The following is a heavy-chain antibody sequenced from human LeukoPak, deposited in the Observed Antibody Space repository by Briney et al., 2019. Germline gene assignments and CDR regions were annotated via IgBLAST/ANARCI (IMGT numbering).Heavy chain of an antibody. CDR3: ARGPHRYYYDSSGNRHFDY. J-gene: IGHJ4*02. D-gene: IGHD3-22*01. V-gene: IGHV3-7*04. CDR2: IKQDGSEK. CDR1: GFTFSSYW. Sequence: GGSLRLSCAASGFTFSSYWMSWVRQAPGKGLEWVANIKQDGSEKYYVDSVKGRFTISRDNAKNSLYLQMNSLRAEDTAVYYCARGPHRYYYDSSGNRHFDYWGQGTLVTVSS.